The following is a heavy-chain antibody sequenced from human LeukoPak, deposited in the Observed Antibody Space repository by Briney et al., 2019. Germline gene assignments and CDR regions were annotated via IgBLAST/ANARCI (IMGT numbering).Heavy chain of an antibody. J-gene: IGHJ4*02. CDR3: ARKNSSGWYVDY. V-gene: IGHV3-21*01. CDR2: ISSSSSYI. CDR1: GFSFSSYS. D-gene: IGHD6-19*01. Sequence: PGGSLRLSCAASGFSFSSYSMNWVRQAPGKGLEWVSSISSSSSYIYYADSVKGRFTISRDNAKNSLYLQMNSLRAEDTAVYYCARKNSSGWYVDYWGQGTLVTVSS.